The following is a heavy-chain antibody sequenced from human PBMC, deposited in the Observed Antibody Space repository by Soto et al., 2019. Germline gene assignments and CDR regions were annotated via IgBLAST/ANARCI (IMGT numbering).Heavy chain of an antibody. CDR3: ARDRERDAWYEDY. CDR1: GFSFSSYA. V-gene: IGHV3-23*01. J-gene: IGHJ4*02. D-gene: IGHD6-13*01. CDR2: ISGRDGST. Sequence: EVQLLESGGGLVQPGGSLRLSCVASGFSFSSYAMNWVRQAPGKGLEWVSVISGRDGSTYYADSVKGRFTISRDNSKNPLYLQMNSLRAEDTAVYYCARDRERDAWYEDYWGQGTLVTVSS.